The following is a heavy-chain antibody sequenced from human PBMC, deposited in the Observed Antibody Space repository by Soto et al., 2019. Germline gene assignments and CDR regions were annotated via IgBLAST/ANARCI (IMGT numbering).Heavy chain of an antibody. CDR2: ISGSGGET. Sequence: EVQLLESGGGLVQPGGSLRLSCTASGFIYSIYAMAWVRQAPGKGLEWVSAISGSGGETYYADSVKGRFTISRDNSKNTVYMHMTTLRADDKAVYYCAKEIAVAVANPPEYWGQGTLVTVSS. CDR3: AKEIAVAVANPPEY. V-gene: IGHV3-23*01. J-gene: IGHJ4*02. CDR1: GFIYSIYA. D-gene: IGHD6-19*01.